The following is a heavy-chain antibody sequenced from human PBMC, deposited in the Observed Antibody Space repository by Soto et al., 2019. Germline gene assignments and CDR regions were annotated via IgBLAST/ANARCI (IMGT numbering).Heavy chain of an antibody. CDR3: AREFSGSYYFDY. Sequence: SVKVSCKASGGTFSSYAISWVRQAPGQGLEWMGGIIPIFGTANYAQKFQGRVTITADESTSTAYMELSSLRSEDTAVYYCAREFSGSYYFDYWGQGTLVTVSS. V-gene: IGHV1-69*13. CDR2: IIPIFGTA. D-gene: IGHD1-26*01. CDR1: GGTFSSYA. J-gene: IGHJ4*02.